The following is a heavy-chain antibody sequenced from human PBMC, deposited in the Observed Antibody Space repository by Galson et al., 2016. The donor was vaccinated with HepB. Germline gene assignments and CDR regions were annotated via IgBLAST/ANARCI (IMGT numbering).Heavy chain of an antibody. Sequence: SLRLSCAASGFTFRSYGMHWVRQVPGKGLEWVAVIWYDGSHKFYVDSVKGRFTISRGNSKNTLFLQMNSLRAEDTAVYYCARNYHYGSGSYIPYFWGQGTRVTVST. J-gene: IGHJ3*01. CDR2: IWYDGSHK. V-gene: IGHV3-33*01. CDR1: GFTFRSYG. D-gene: IGHD3-10*01. CDR3: ARNYHYGSGSYIPYF.